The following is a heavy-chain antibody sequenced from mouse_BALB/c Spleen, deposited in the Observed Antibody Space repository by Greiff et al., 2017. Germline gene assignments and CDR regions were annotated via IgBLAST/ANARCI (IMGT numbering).Heavy chain of an antibody. CDR1: GFTFSSYT. V-gene: IGHV5-12-2*01. D-gene: IGHD2-1*01. J-gene: IGHJ4*01. CDR2: ISNGGGST. Sequence: EVQGVESGGGLVQPGGSLKLSCAASGFTFSSYTMSWVRQTPEKRLEWVAYISNGGGSTYYPDTVKGRFTISRDNAKNTLYLQMSSLKSEDTAMYYCARQWGNYPYYAMDYWGQGTSVTVSS. CDR3: ARQWGNYPYYAMDY.